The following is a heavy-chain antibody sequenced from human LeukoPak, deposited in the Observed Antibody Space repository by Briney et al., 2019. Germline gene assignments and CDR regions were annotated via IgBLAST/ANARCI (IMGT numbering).Heavy chain of an antibody. D-gene: IGHD3-3*01. CDR1: GFTFSSYS. CDR3: ARNWVYYDFWSAPDDAFDI. Sequence: GGSLRLSCAAPGFTFSSYSMNWVRQAPGKGLEWVSSISSSSSYIYYADSVKGRFTISRDNAKNSLYLQMNSLRAEDTAVYYCARNWVYYDFWSAPDDAFDIWGQGTMVTVSS. CDR2: ISSSSSYI. J-gene: IGHJ3*02. V-gene: IGHV3-21*01.